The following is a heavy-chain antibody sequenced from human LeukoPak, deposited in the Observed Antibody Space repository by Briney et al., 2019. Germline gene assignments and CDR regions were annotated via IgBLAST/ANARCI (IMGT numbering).Heavy chain of an antibody. CDR2: ISSSSTYI. V-gene: IGHV3-21*01. CDR3: ARDSGYDLDY. CDR1: EFTFSDYS. J-gene: IGHJ4*02. Sequence: GGSLRLSCAAPEFTFSDYSMNWVRQAPGKGLEGVSSISSSSTYIYYADSVKGRFTISRDNAKNSLYLQMNSLRAEDTAVYSCARDSGYDLDYWGQGTLVTVSS. D-gene: IGHD5-12*01.